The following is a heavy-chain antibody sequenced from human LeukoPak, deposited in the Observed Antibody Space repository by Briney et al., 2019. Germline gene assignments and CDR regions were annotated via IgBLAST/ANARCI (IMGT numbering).Heavy chain of an antibody. CDR1: GLTFSTFG. CDR3: AKGGYYFDY. J-gene: IGHJ4*02. CDR2: IRFDGSNR. Sequence: GGSLRLSCAASGLTFSTFGMHWVRQAPGKGLEWVAFIRFDGSNRYYAESLKGRFTISRDDSKNTLYLQMNSLRAEDTAIYFCAKGGYYFDYWGQGALVIVSS. V-gene: IGHV3-30*02.